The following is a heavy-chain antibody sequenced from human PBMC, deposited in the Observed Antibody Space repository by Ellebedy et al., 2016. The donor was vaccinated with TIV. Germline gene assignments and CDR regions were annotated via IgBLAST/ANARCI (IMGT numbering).Heavy chain of an antibody. CDR1: GYTLIELS. J-gene: IGHJ4*02. CDR2: FDPEDDEI. Sequence: AASVKVSCKVSGYTLIELSMHWVRQAPGKGLEWMGGFDPEDDEIIYAQKFQGRVTMTEDTSTDTAYMELSSLRSEDTAVYYCARGGKFRAYDYWGQGTLVTVSS. D-gene: IGHD2-21*01. V-gene: IGHV1-24*01. CDR3: ARGGKFRAYDY.